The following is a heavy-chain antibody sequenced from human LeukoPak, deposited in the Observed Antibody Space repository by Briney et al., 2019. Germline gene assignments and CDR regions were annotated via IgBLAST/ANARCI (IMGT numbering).Heavy chain of an antibody. J-gene: IGHJ6*03. D-gene: IGHD2-2*01. CDR1: GGTFSSYA. V-gene: IGHV1-69*05. CDR2: IIPIFGTA. CDR3: ARGAVVVPAASYYYYMDV. Sequence: EASVKVSCKASGGTFSSYAISWVRQAPGQGLEWMGGIIPIFGTANYAQKFQGRVTITTDESTSTAYMELSSLRSEDTAVYYCARGAVVVPAASYYYYMDVWGKGTTVTVSS.